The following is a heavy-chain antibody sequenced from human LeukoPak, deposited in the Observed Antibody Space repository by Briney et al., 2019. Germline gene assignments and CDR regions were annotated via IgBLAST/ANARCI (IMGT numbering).Heavy chain of an antibody. CDR2: INHSGST. D-gene: IGHD6-13*01. CDR3: ARVGRAAAGPSARYSAFRY. J-gene: IGHJ4*02. CDR1: GGSFSGYY. V-gene: IGHV4-34*01. Sequence: PSETLSLTCAVYGGSFSGYYWSWIRQPPGKGLEWIGEINHSGSTNYNPSLKSRVTISVDTSKNQFSLKLSSVTAADTAVYYCARVGRAAAGPSARYSAFRYWGQGTLVTVSS.